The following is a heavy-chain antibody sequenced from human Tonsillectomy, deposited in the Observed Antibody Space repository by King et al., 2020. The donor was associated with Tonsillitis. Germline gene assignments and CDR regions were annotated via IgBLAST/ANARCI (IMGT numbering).Heavy chain of an antibody. CDR3: ARGSGGNSEGNAGY. CDR2: IIPILGIA. V-gene: IGHV1-69*09. CDR1: GGTFSSYA. Sequence: EQLVQSGAEVKKPGSSVKVSCKASGGTFSSYAISWVRQAPGQGLEWMGRIIPILGIANYAQKFQGRVTITADKSTSTADMELSSLRSEDTAGYYCARGSGGNSEGNAGYWGQGTLVTVSS. J-gene: IGHJ4*02. D-gene: IGHD4-23*01.